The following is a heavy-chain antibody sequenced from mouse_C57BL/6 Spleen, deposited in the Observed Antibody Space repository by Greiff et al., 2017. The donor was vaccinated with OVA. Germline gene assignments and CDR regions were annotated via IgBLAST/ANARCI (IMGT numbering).Heavy chain of an antibody. D-gene: IGHD1-1*01. J-gene: IGHJ2*01. CDR2: INPYNGDT. CDR3: AREGITTVVGY. V-gene: IGHV1-20*01. Sequence: VQLQQSRPELVKPGDSVKISCKASGYSFTGYFMNWVMQSHGKSLEWIGRINPYNGDTFYNQKFKGKATLTVDKSSSTAHMELRSLTSEDSAVYYCAREGITTVVGYWGQGTTLTVSS. CDR1: GYSFTGYF.